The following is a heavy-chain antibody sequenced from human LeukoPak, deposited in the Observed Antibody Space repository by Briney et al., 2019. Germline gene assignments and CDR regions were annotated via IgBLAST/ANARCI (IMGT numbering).Heavy chain of an antibody. V-gene: IGHV1-18*01. CDR3: ARGGTDGAFDI. CDR2: ISTYNGNT. CDR1: GYTFTTHG. J-gene: IGHJ3*02. Sequence: ASVKVSCKASGYTFTTHGISWVRQVPGQGPDWMGWISTYNGNTNYAQKLQGRVTLAADTSTSTAYMELRSLRSDDTALYFCARGGTDGAFDIWGQGTMVTVSS. D-gene: IGHD3-16*01.